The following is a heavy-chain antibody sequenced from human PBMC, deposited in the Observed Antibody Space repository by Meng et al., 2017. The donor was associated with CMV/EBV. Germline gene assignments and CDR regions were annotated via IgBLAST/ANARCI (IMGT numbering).Heavy chain of an antibody. CDR1: GFTFEDYG. Sequence: LRLSWAGSGFTFEDYGMSWVRQAPGKGLEWVSGINWNGGSTGYADSGKGRFTISRDNAKNSLYLQMNSLRAEDTALYYCAREDSTNDYWGQGTLVTVSS. V-gene: IGHV3-20*04. J-gene: IGHJ4*02. CDR3: AREDSTNDY. D-gene: IGHD6-13*01. CDR2: INWNGGST.